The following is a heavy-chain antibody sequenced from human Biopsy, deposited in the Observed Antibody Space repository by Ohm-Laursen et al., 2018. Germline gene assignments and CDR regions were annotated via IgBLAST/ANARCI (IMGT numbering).Heavy chain of an antibody. D-gene: IGHD3-16*02. CDR1: GYNFISYS. J-gene: IGHJ4*02. CDR3: ARGEVTFGELIVSLDS. Sequence: GASVKVSCKTSGYNFISYSINWVRQAPGQGLEWMGWIRPLNGDTKYGQKFQDGVTMTTDTSTSTVYMELTSLRSDDTAVYYCARGEVTFGELIVSLDSWGQGTLVTVSS. CDR2: IRPLNGDT. V-gene: IGHV1-18*01.